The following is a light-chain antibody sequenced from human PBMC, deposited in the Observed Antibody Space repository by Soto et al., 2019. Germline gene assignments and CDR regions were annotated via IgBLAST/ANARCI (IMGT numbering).Light chain of an antibody. J-gene: IGLJ2*01. CDR3: SSYTSSSTRVV. Sequence: QSALTQPASVSGSPGQSITISCTGTRSDVGGYNYVSWYQQHPGKAPKLMIYDVSNRPSGVSNRFSGSKSGNTASLTISGLQAEDDADYYCSSYTSSSTRVVFGGGTKLTVL. CDR1: RSDVGGYNY. V-gene: IGLV2-14*01. CDR2: DVS.